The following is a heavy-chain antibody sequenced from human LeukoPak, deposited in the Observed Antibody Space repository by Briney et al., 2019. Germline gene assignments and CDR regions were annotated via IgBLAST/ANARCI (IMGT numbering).Heavy chain of an antibody. Sequence: ASVKVSCKASGYTFTSYYMHWVRQAPGQGLEWMGIINPSGGSTTYAQKFQGRVTMTRDTSTSTVYTELSSLRSEDTAVYYCACTLRDFDYWGQGTLVTVSS. D-gene: IGHD4-17*01. CDR2: INPSGGST. CDR3: ACTLRDFDY. V-gene: IGHV1-46*01. CDR1: GYTFTSYY. J-gene: IGHJ4*02.